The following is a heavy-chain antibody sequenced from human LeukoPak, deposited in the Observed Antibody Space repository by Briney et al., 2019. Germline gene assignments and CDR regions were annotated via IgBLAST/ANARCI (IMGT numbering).Heavy chain of an antibody. V-gene: IGHV4-31*03. D-gene: IGHD3-9*01. J-gene: IGHJ4*02. CDR2: IYYSGST. Sequence: SETLSLTCTVSGGSISSGGYYSSWIRQHPGEGLEWIGYIYYSGSTYYNPSLKSRVTISVDTSKNQFSLKLSSVTAADTAVYYCARAAGVLRYFDWPLTFDDVGQGALVTVSS. CDR1: GGSISSGGYY. CDR3: ARAAGVLRYFDWPLTFDD.